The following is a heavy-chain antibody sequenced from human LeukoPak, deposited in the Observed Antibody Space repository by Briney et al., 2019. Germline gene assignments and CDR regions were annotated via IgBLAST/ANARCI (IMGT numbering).Heavy chain of an antibody. J-gene: IGHJ4*02. D-gene: IGHD5-24*01. Sequence: ASVKVSSKASGGTFSSYAISWVRQAPGQGLEWMGRIIPIFGTANYAQKFQGRVTIATDESTSTAYMELSSLRSEDTAVYYCARDGRDGYNCFDYWGQGTLVTVSS. CDR2: IIPIFGTA. CDR3: ARDGRDGYNCFDY. CDR1: GGTFSSYA. V-gene: IGHV1-69*05.